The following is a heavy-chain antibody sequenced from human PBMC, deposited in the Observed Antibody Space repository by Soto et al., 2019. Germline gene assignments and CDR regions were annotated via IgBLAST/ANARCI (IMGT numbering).Heavy chain of an antibody. CDR1: GVTFSSYG. V-gene: IGHV3-30*18. CDR2: ISYDGSNK. Sequence: QVQLVESGGGVVQPGRSLRLSCAASGVTFSSYGMHWVRQAPGKGLEWVAVISYDGSNKYYADSVKGRFTISRDNSKNTLYLQMNSLRAEDTAVYYCAKSRYSSALVVGWGQGTLVTVSS. CDR3: AKSRYSSALVVG. D-gene: IGHD6-13*01. J-gene: IGHJ4*02.